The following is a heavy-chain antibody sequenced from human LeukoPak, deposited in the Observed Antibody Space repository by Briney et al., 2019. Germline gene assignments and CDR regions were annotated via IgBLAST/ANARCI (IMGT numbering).Heavy chain of an antibody. CDR2: FDPEDGET. CDR3: ATMLGAPNPQSNAFDI. V-gene: IGHV1-24*01. Sequence: ASVKVSCKVSGYTLTELSMHWVRQAPGKGLEWMGGFDPEDGETIYAQKFQGRVTMTEDTSTDTAYMELSSLRSEDTAVYYCATMLGAPNPQSNAFDIWGQGTMVTVSS. J-gene: IGHJ3*02. D-gene: IGHD3-10*02. CDR1: GYTLTELS.